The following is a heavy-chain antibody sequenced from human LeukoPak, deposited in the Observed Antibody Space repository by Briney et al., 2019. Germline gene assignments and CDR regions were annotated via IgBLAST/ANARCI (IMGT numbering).Heavy chain of an antibody. Sequence: GRSLRLPCAASGFTFSSYAMHWVRQAPGKGLEWVAVISYDGSNKYYADSVKGRFTISRDNSKNTLYLQMNSLRAEDTAVYYCARPDPGYFDYWGQGTLVTVSS. CDR2: ISYDGSNK. CDR3: ARPDPGYFDY. J-gene: IGHJ4*02. CDR1: GFTFSSYA. V-gene: IGHV3-30-3*01.